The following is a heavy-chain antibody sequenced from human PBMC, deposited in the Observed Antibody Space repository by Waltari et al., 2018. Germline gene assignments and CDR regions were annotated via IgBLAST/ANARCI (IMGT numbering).Heavy chain of an antibody. Sequence: EVQLLASGGSLVQPGGALRLSFAASAFPFTAYGMCWVRQAPGKGLEWVSGISGSGNNTYYADSVRGRFTTSRDNSKNTLYLEMDSLRVEDTAIYYCAKVLGVMGFDSWGQGILVTVSS. V-gene: IGHV3-23*01. CDR2: ISGSGNNT. D-gene: IGHD3-10*01. CDR3: AKVLGVMGFDS. CDR1: AFPFTAYG. J-gene: IGHJ4*02.